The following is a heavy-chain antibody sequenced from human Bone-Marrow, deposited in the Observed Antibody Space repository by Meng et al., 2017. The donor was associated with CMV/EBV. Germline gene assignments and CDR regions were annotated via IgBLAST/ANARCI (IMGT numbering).Heavy chain of an antibody. J-gene: IGHJ6*02. D-gene: IGHD2-2*01. CDR1: GFTFDDYA. Sequence: SLKISCAASGFTFDDYAMHWVRQAPGKGLEWVSGISWNSGSIGYADSVKGRFTISRDNAKNSLYLQMNSLRAEDTAVYYCARDGDDIVVVPAEMDVWGQGTTVTVSS. CDR3: ARDGDDIVVVPAEMDV. CDR2: ISWNSGSI. V-gene: IGHV3-9*01.